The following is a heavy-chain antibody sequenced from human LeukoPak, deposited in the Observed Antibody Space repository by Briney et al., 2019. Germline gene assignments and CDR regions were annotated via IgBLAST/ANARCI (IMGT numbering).Heavy chain of an antibody. V-gene: IGHV3-48*03. Sequence: GGSLRLSCAASGFTFSSYEMNRVRQAPGKGLEWVSYISSSGSTIYYADSVKGRFTISRDNAKNSLYLQMNSLRAEDTAVYYCARDSYYYDSSGLITEYFQHWGQGTLVTVSS. J-gene: IGHJ1*01. CDR3: ARDSYYYDSSGLITEYFQH. CDR1: GFTFSSYE. D-gene: IGHD3-22*01. CDR2: ISSSGSTI.